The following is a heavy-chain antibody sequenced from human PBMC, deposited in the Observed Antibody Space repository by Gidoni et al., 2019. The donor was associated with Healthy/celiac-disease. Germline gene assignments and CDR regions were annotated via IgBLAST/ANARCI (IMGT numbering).Heavy chain of an antibody. D-gene: IGHD3-10*01. Sequence: QVQLQQWGAGLLKPSETLSLTCAVYGGSFSGYYWSWIRQPPGKGLEWIGEINHSGSTNYNPSLKSRVTISVDTSKNQFSLKLSSVTAADTAVYYCARGMVRTPDYWGQGTLVTVSS. CDR3: ARGMVRTPDY. J-gene: IGHJ4*02. CDR1: GGSFSGYY. CDR2: INHSGST. V-gene: IGHV4-34*01.